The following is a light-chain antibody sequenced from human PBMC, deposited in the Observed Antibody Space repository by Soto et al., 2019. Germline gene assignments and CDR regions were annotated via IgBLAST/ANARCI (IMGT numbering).Light chain of an antibody. CDR3: QQYKNWPPLT. Sequence: IVMTQSPATLSVSPGEIATLSCRASQSVSSNLAWYQQKPCQAPRLLIYGAFTRATGNPVRFSGSESGPEFTLTLSRLQSEDFAIYYCQQYKNWPPLTFGGGTKVQIK. V-gene: IGKV3-15*01. J-gene: IGKJ4*01. CDR2: GAF. CDR1: QSVSSN.